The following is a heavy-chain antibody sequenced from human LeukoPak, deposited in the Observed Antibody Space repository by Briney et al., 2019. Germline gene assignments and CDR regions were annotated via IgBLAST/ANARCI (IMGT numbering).Heavy chain of an antibody. CDR1: GGSISGYY. J-gene: IGHJ4*02. D-gene: IGHD5-24*01. CDR2: IYYSGST. CDR3: ARMDGCNWEYYFDY. V-gene: IGHV4-59*01. Sequence: PSETPSLTCTVSGGSISGYYWSWIRQPPGTGLEWIGYIYYSGSTNYNPSLKSRVTVSVDTSKNHFALKLTSVTAADTAVYYCARMDGCNWEYYFDYWGQGTPVTVSS.